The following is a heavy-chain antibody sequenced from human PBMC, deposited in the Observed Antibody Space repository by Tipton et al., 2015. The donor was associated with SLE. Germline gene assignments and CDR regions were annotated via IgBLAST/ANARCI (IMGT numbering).Heavy chain of an antibody. V-gene: IGHV4-34*01. Sequence: TLSLTCAVYGGSFSGYYWSWIRQPPGKGLEWIGEINHSGSTNYNPSLKSRVTISVDTSKNQFSLKLSSVTAADTAVYYCARGNSLALGYWGQGTLVTVSS. D-gene: IGHD4-23*01. CDR1: GGSFSGYY. CDR2: INHSGST. CDR3: ARGNSLALGY. J-gene: IGHJ4*02.